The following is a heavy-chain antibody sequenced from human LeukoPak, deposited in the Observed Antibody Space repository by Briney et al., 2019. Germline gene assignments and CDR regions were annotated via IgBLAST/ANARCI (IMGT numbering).Heavy chain of an antibody. D-gene: IGHD3-9*01. CDR2: ISSNGGST. CDR3: VKDYHILPGYFAY. V-gene: IGHV3-64D*06. Sequence: GGSLRLSCSASGFTFSSYAMHWVRQAPGKGLEYVSAISSNGGSTYYADSVKGRFTISRDNSKNTLYLKMSSLRAEDPAVYFCVKDYHILPGYFAYWGRGTLVTVSS. J-gene: IGHJ4*02. CDR1: GFTFSSYA.